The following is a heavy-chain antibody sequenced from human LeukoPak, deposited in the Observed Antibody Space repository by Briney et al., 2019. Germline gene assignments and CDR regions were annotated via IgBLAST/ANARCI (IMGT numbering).Heavy chain of an antibody. CDR3: ARVPRECYISGWVPIDY. V-gene: IGHV5-51*01. J-gene: IGHJ4*02. CDR1: GYTFTTYW. CDR2: IYPGGSDT. Sequence: GESLRISCQGSGYTFTTYWTGWARQMPGKGLEWMGIIYPGGSDTRYSPSFQGQVTISVDKSISTAYLQWSSLKASDTAMYYCARVPRECYISGWVPIDYWGQGTLVTVST. D-gene: IGHD6-19*01.